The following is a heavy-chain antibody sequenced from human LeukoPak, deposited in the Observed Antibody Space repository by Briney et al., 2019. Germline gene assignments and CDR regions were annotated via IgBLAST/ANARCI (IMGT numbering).Heavy chain of an antibody. D-gene: IGHD5-18*01. CDR1: GFTFSTYT. J-gene: IGHJ4*02. Sequence: PGGSLRLSCAASGFTFSTYTMSWVRQAPGKGLEWVSAISVSGDNTYYADSVKGRLTISRDNSKNTVCLQMNSLRAEDTAVCYCASGGRYSYGSFDYWGQGTLVTVSS. CDR3: ASGGRYSYGSFDY. CDR2: ISVSGDNT. V-gene: IGHV3-23*01.